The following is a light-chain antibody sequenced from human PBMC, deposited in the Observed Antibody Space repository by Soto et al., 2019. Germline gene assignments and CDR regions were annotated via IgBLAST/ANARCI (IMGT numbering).Light chain of an antibody. V-gene: IGLV2-11*01. J-gene: IGLJ1*01. Sequence: QSALTQPRSVSGSPGQSVTISCTGTSSDVGGYNYVSWYQQHPGKAPKLMIYDVSKRPSGVPDRFSGSRSATSASLTITGLQAEDEADYYCQSYDRSLSGSFFGTGTKVTVL. CDR1: SSDVGGYNY. CDR2: DVS. CDR3: QSYDRSLSGSF.